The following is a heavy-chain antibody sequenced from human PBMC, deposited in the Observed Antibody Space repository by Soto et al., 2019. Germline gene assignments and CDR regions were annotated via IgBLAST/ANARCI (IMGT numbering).Heavy chain of an antibody. J-gene: IGHJ4*02. V-gene: IGHV3-74*01. D-gene: IGHD5-12*01. CDR3: ARRGDGYKDFDY. Sequence: GGSLRLSCAASGFTFSSYWMHWVRKAPGKGLVWVSLINSDGSSTSYADSVKGRFTISRDNAKNTLYLQMNSLRAEDTAVYYCARRGDGYKDFDYWGQGTLVTVSS. CDR2: INSDGSST. CDR1: GFTFSSYW.